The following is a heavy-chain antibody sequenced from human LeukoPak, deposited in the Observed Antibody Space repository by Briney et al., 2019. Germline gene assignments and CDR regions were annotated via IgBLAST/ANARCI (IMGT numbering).Heavy chain of an antibody. CDR2: IYYSGST. V-gene: IGHV4-59*01. D-gene: IGHD1-14*01. CDR3: ASRNPGYAMAL. J-gene: IGHJ6*02. CDR1: GGSISSYY. Sequence: PSETLSLTCTVSGGSISSYYWSWIRQPPGKGLEWIGYIYYSGSTDYNPSLKSRVTISADTSKNQFSLKLTSVTAADTAVYYCASRNPGYAMALWGQGTTVTVSS.